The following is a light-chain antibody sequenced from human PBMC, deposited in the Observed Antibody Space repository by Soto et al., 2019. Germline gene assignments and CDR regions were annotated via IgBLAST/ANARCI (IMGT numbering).Light chain of an antibody. V-gene: IGLV3-9*01. Sequence: SYELTQPLSVSVALGQTARITCGGNNIGSKNVHWYQQKAGQAPVLVIYRDSNRPSGIPERFSGSNSGNTATLTISRAQAGDEADYYCQVWDSSTANVVFGGWTQLTVL. CDR1: NIGSKN. J-gene: IGLJ2*01. CDR2: RDS. CDR3: QVWDSSTANVV.